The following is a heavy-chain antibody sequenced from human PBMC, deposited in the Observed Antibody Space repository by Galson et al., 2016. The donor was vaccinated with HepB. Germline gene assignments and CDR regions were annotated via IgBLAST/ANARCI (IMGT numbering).Heavy chain of an antibody. Sequence: SLRLSCAASGFSVSSSNMNWVRQAPGKGLEWISYITKDSSTVYYADSVKGRFTISRDNAKNSVYLQMNSLRDEDTALYYCARDNWNARPGWYDPWGQGTLVTVSS. V-gene: IGHV3-48*02. CDR1: GFSVSSSN. CDR3: ARDNWNARPGWYDP. CDR2: ITKDSSTV. J-gene: IGHJ5*02. D-gene: IGHD1-20*01.